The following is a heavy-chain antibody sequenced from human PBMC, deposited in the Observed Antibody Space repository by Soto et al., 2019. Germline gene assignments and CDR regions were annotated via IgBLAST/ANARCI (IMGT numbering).Heavy chain of an antibody. CDR2: TYYRSKWYN. Sequence: SQTLSLTCAISGDSVSSNSAAWNWNRQSPSRGLEWLGRTYYRSKWYNDYAVSVKSRITINPDTSKNQFSLQLNSVTPEDTAVYYCARGVLNWDDAFDIWGQGTMVTVSS. J-gene: IGHJ3*02. V-gene: IGHV6-1*01. CDR3: ARGVLNWDDAFDI. D-gene: IGHD7-27*01. CDR1: GDSVSSNSAA.